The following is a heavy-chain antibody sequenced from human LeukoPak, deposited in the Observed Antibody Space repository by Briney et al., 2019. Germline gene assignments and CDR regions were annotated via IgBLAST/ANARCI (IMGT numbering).Heavy chain of an antibody. CDR2: IYYSGST. CDR3: ARLREDPGIAAAGPLGY. Sequence: PSQTLSLTCTVSGGSISSGSYYWSWIRQPAGKGLEWIGSIYYSGSTYYNPSLKSRVTISVDTSKNQFSLKLSSVTAADTAVYYCARLREDPGIAAAGPLGYWGQGTLVTVSS. D-gene: IGHD6-13*01. CDR1: GGSISSGSYY. V-gene: IGHV4-61*02. J-gene: IGHJ4*02.